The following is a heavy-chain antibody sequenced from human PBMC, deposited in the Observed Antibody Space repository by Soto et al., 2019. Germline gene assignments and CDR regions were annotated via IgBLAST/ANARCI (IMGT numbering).Heavy chain of an antibody. CDR2: INHRGTT. V-gene: IGHV4-34*01. Sequence: SETLSLTCAVYGGSFSGYSWTWIRQPTGKGLEWSGEINHRGTTNYSPSLKSRVALSVDTSKSQFSLRLTSVTAADTAIYYCARAARPPTQIVVIAATGEYFDFWGLGTPVTVSS. D-gene: IGHD2-15*01. CDR3: ARAARPPTQIVVIAATGEYFDF. CDR1: GGSFSGYS. J-gene: IGHJ4*02.